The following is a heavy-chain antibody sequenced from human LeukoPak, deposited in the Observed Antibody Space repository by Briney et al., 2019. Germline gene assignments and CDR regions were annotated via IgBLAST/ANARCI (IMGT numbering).Heavy chain of an antibody. J-gene: IGHJ5*02. CDR3: ARATVTTYNWFDP. Sequence: SVKVSCKASGGTFSSYAISWVRQAPGQGLEWMGGIIPIFGTTNYAQNFQGRVTITADKSTSTAYMELSSLRSEDTAVYYCARATVTTYNWFDPWGQGTLVTVSS. CDR2: IIPIFGTT. V-gene: IGHV1-69*06. CDR1: GGTFSSYA. D-gene: IGHD4-17*01.